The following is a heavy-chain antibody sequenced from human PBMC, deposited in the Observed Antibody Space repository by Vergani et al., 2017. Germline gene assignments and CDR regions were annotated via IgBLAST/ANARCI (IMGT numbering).Heavy chain of an antibody. D-gene: IGHD3-10*01. Sequence: QVQLQQWGAGLLKPSETLSLTCAVYGGSISSYYWSWIRQPPGKGLEWIGYIYYSGSTNYNPSLKSRVTISVDTSKNQFSLKLSSVTAADTAVDYCARGGTMVRGVIEDYWGQGTLVTVSS. CDR2: IYYSGST. CDR1: GGSISSYY. CDR3: ARGGTMVRGVIEDY. V-gene: IGHV4-34*11. J-gene: IGHJ4*02.